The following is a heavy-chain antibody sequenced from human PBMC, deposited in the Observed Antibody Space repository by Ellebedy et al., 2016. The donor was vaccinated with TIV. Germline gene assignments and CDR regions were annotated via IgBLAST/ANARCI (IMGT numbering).Heavy chain of an antibody. V-gene: IGHV3-21*04. J-gene: IGHJ4*02. D-gene: IGHD2-21*02. Sequence: GGSLRLXXAASGFTFSSYSMNWVRQAPGKGLEWVSSISSSSSYIYYADSVKGRFTISRDNSKNTLYLQMNSLRAEDTAVYYCAKDGVPIVVVTAIPWSYFDYWGQGTLVTVSS. CDR2: ISSSSSYI. CDR3: AKDGVPIVVVTAIPWSYFDY. CDR1: GFTFSSYS.